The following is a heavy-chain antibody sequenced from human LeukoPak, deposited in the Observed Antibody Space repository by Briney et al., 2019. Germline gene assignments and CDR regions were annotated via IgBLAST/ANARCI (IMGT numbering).Heavy chain of an antibody. Sequence: SETLSLTCSVSDGSVGSADFYWSWIRQHPGKGLEWIGHIHYSGRTYYNPSLKSRVAISLDTSKNQFSLKLGSVTAADTAVYYCARDRYSGYDWDFYYYGMDVWGKGTTVTVSS. J-gene: IGHJ6*04. CDR2: IHYSGRT. V-gene: IGHV4-31*03. CDR1: DGSVGSADFY. D-gene: IGHD5-12*01. CDR3: ARDRYSGYDWDFYYYGMDV.